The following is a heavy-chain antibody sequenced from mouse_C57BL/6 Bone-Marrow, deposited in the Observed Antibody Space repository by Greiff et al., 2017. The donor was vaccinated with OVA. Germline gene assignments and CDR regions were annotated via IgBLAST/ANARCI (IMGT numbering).Heavy chain of an antibody. V-gene: IGHV14-4*01. CDR3: TTGDYGFAY. J-gene: IGHJ3*01. CDR2: IDPENGDT. D-gene: IGHD1-1*01. Sequence: VQLQQSGAELVRPGASVKLSCTASGFNIKDDYMHWVKQRPEQGLEWIGWIDPENGDTEYASKFQGKATITADTSSNTAYLQLSSLTSADTAVYYCTTGDYGFAYWGQGTLVTVSA. CDR1: GFNIKDDY.